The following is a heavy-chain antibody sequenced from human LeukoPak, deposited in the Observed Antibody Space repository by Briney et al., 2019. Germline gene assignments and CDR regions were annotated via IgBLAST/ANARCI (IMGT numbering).Heavy chain of an antibody. J-gene: IGHJ4*02. D-gene: IGHD5-24*01. V-gene: IGHV1-2*02. CDR1: GYTFTDYY. CDR3: ARDGGDGYNAYYFDY. Sequence: ASVKVSCKASGYTFTDYYMHWVRQAPGQGLEWMGWINPDSGGTSYAQKFQGRVTMTRDTSISTAYMELSRLRFDNTAVYYCARDGGDGYNAYYFDYWGQGSLVTVSS. CDR2: INPDSGGT.